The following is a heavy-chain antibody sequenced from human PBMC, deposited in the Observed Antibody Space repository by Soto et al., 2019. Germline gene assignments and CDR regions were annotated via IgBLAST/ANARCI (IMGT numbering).Heavy chain of an antibody. V-gene: IGHV1-69*13. D-gene: IGHD7-27*01. CDR1: GGTFSSYA. Sequence: GASVKVSCKASGGTFSSYAISWVRQVPGQGLEWMGGIIPIFGTANYAQKFQGRVTITADESTSTAYMELSSLRSEDTAVYYCARDGESPGGMDVWGQGTTVTVSS. J-gene: IGHJ6*02. CDR2: IIPIFGTA. CDR3: ARDGESPGGMDV.